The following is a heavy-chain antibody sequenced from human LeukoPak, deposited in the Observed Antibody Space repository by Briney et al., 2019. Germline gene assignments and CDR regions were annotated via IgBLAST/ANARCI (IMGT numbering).Heavy chain of an antibody. Sequence: SETLSLTCTVSGGSISSYYWSWIRQPPGKGLEWMGYINYGGSTNYNPSLKSRVTISVDTSKNQFSLKLSSVTAADTAVYYCARDPHSSGWYYFDYWGQGTLVTVSS. V-gene: IGHV4-59*01. J-gene: IGHJ4*02. CDR1: GGSISSYY. D-gene: IGHD6-19*01. CDR3: ARDPHSSGWYYFDY. CDR2: INYGGST.